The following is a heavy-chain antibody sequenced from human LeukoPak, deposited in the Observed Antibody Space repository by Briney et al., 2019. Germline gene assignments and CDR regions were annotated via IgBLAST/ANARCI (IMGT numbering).Heavy chain of an antibody. V-gene: IGHV1-18*01. CDR1: GYTFSSYG. CDR3: ARTPSYSSGNGAFDI. J-gene: IGHJ3*02. Sequence: ASVKVSCKASGYTFSSYGISWVRQAPGRGLEWMGWISAYNGNTNYAQKLQGRVTMTTDTSTSTAYMELRSLRSDDTAVYYCARTPSYSSGNGAFDIWGQGTMVTVSS. CDR2: ISAYNGNT. D-gene: IGHD6-19*01.